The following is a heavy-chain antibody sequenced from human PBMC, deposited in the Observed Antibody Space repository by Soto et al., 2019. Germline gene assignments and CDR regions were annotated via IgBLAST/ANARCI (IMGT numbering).Heavy chain of an antibody. D-gene: IGHD6-13*01. CDR3: ARIASAGRGWDV. Sequence: EVQLVESGGGLVQPGGSLRLSCAASGFTFSSYWMSWVRQAPVKGLEWVGNIKQDGSEKNYVDFVKGRFTISRDNAKNSLYRQMNSRRAEDTAVYYWARIASAGRGWDVWGQGTTVVVSS. V-gene: IGHV3-7*01. CDR1: GFTFSSYW. J-gene: IGHJ6*02. CDR2: IKQDGSEK.